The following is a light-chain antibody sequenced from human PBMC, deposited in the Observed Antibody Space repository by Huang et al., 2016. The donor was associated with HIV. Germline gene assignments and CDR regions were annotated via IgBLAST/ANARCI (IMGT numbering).Light chain of an antibody. V-gene: IGKV2-30*02. CDR2: KVT. Sequence: DVVMTQSPLSLPVTLGQPASISCRSSQSLVHSDGNTYLNWFQQMPGQSPRRLIYKVTNLDYGEPVGVSGSESGNDFTRKNSGVEAEDVEVYYCVQGTHWPPLTFGGGTKVEIK. CDR3: VQGTHWPPLT. J-gene: IGKJ4*02. CDR1: QSLVHSDGNTY.